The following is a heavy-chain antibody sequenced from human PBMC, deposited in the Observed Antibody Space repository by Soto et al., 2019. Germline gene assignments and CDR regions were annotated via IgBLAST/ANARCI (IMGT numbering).Heavy chain of an antibody. CDR2: IKQDGSEK. Sequence: GGSLRLSCAASGFTFSSYWMSWVRQAPGKGLEWVANIKQDGSEKYYVDSEKGRFTISRDNAKNSLYLQMNSLRAEDTAVYYCARGSSNWASQFDYWGQGTLVTVSS. J-gene: IGHJ4*02. CDR1: GFTFSSYW. CDR3: ARGSSNWASQFDY. V-gene: IGHV3-7*03. D-gene: IGHD7-27*01.